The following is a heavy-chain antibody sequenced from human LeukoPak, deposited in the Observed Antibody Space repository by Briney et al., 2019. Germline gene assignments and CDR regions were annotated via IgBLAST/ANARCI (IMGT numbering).Heavy chain of an antibody. CDR2: INHSGST. J-gene: IGHJ3*02. Sequence: SETLSLTCAVYGGSFSGYYWSWIRQPPGKGLEWIGEINHSGSTNYNPSLKSRVTISVDTSKNQFSLKLRSVTAADTAVYYCARGSEQQLVLDAFDIWGQGTMVTVSS. V-gene: IGHV4-34*01. D-gene: IGHD6-13*01. CDR1: GGSFSGYY. CDR3: ARGSEQQLVLDAFDI.